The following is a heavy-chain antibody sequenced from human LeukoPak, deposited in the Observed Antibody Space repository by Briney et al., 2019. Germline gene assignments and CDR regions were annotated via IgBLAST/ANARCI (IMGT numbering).Heavy chain of an antibody. J-gene: IGHJ4*02. D-gene: IGHD3-10*01. V-gene: IGHV3-74*01. Sequence: GGSLRLSCAASGVTFSRYWMHWVRQAPGKGLVWVSRIKNDGSRTTYADAVKGRFTISRDNSKNTLSLQMNSLRAEDTAVYYCATHYTSGNYYDQYYFDSWGQGTLVTVSS. CDR3: ATHYTSGNYYDQYYFDS. CDR2: IKNDGSRT. CDR1: GVTFSRYW.